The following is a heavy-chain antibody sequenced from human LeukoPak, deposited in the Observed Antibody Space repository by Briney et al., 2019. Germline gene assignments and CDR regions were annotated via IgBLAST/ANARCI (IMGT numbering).Heavy chain of an antibody. D-gene: IGHD2-21*01. V-gene: IGHV1-8*03. Sequence: GASVKVSCKASGYTFTSYDINWVRQATGQGLEWMGWMNPNSGNTGYAQRFQGRVTITRNTSISTAYMELSSLRSEDTAVYYCARTSHCGGDCYMLFDYWGQGTPVTVSS. J-gene: IGHJ4*02. CDR3: ARTSHCGGDCYMLFDY. CDR2: MNPNSGNT. CDR1: GYTFTSYD.